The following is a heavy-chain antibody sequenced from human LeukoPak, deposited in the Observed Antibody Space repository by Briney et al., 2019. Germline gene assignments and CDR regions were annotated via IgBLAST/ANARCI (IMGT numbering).Heavy chain of an antibody. J-gene: IGHJ4*02. CDR2: IYPGDSDT. V-gene: IGHV5-51*01. CDR3: ARDDFWSGYYHFDY. D-gene: IGHD3-3*01. Sequence: GESLKISCKASGYIFANYWIGWVRQMPGKGLEWMGIIYPGDSDTRYSPSFQGQVTISADKSISTAYLQWSSLKASDTAMYYCARDDFWSGYYHFDYWGQGTLVTVSS. CDR1: GYIFANYW.